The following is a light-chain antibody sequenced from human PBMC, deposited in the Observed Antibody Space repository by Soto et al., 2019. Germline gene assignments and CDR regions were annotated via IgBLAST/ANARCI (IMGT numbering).Light chain of an antibody. V-gene: IGKV3-11*01. CDR2: DAS. CDR1: QSVSND. CDR3: QQRQNWPLT. Sequence: EIVLTQSPATLSLSPGERATLSCRASQSVSNDLAWYQQKPGQAPRLLIYDASNRATVIPARFSGSGSGTDFTLTISSREPEDFAVYYCQQRQNWPLTFGGGTKVEIK. J-gene: IGKJ4*01.